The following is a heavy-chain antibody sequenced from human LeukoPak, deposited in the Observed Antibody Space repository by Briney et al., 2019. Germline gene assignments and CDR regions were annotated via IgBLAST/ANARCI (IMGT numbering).Heavy chain of an antibody. CDR1: GFTLSSYG. D-gene: IGHD2-2*01. V-gene: IGHV3-30*18. CDR2: ISYDGSNK. Sequence: GGSLRLSCAASGFTLSSYGMHWVRQAPGKGLEWVAVISYDGSNKYYADSVKGRFTISRDNSKNTLYLQMNSLRAEDTAVYYCAKTRAGPYDNWGQGTLVTVSS. CDR3: AKTRAGPYDN. J-gene: IGHJ4*02.